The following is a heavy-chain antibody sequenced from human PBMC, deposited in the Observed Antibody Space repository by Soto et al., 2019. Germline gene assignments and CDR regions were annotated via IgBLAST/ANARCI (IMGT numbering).Heavy chain of an antibody. CDR3: AREDRTTTAGDY. CDR2: INAGNGNT. Sequence: QVQLVQSGAEVKKPGASVKVSCKASGYTFTSYAMHWLRQAPGQRPEWMGWINAGNGNTKYSQTCQGRVTITSDTSARTGYMELSSLRSEDTAVYYCAREDRTTTAGDYWGKGTLVTVSS. J-gene: IGHJ4*02. CDR1: GYTFTSYA. V-gene: IGHV1-3*01. D-gene: IGHD2-21*02.